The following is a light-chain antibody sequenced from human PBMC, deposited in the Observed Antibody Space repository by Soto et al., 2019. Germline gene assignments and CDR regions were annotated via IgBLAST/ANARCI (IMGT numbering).Light chain of an antibody. CDR3: QQADTFPIT. CDR2: AAS. CDR1: QGISRS. J-gene: IGKJ5*01. V-gene: IGKV1D-12*01. Sequence: DIQMTQSPSSVSASVGDRVTISCQASQGISRSLAWYQQKPGKAPKLLIYAASSLQSGVPSRFSGSGFGTDFTLTISSLQPEDSAIYHCQQADTFPITFGQGTRLEI.